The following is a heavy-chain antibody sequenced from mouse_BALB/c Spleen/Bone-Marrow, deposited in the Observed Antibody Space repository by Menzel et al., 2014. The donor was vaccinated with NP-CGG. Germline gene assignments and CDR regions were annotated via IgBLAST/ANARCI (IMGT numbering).Heavy chain of an antibody. CDR1: GFNIKDTY. CDR2: IDPANGNT. Sequence: EVKLMESGAELVKPGASVKLSCTASGFNIKDTYMHWGKQRPERGLEWIGRIDPANGNTKYDPKFQGKATITADTSSNTAYLQLSSLTSEDTAVYYCARTDYWGQGTTLTVSS. CDR3: ARTDY. J-gene: IGHJ2*01. V-gene: IGHV14-3*02.